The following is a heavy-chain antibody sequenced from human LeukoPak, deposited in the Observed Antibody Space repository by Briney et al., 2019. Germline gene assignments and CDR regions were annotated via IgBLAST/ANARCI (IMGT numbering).Heavy chain of an antibody. J-gene: IGHJ3*02. D-gene: IGHD3-22*01. CDR3: ARDKRRYYDSSGHDAFDI. CDR1: GGTFSSYA. CDR2: IIPIFGTA. Sequence: ASLKVSCKASGGTFSSYAISWVRQAPGQGLEWKGGIIPIFGTANYAQKFQGRVTITADESTSTAYMELSSLRSEDTAVYYCARDKRRYYDSSGHDAFDIWGQGTMVTVSS. V-gene: IGHV1-69*13.